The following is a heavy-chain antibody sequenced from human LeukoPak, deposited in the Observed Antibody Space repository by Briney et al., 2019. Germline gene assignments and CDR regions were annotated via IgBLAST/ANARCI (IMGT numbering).Heavy chain of an antibody. CDR3: AKGGLGQASGLDV. Sequence: GGSLRLPCAASGFIFSNYAMTWLPQAPGKGLEDISSITDSGGSAYYADSVKGGFTLSRDNSRDTLYLHLNSLRAEDTALYYCAKGGLGQASGLDVWGQGTTVIVSS. D-gene: IGHD3-10*01. CDR1: GFIFSNYA. J-gene: IGHJ6*02. CDR2: ITDSGGSA. V-gene: IGHV3-23*01.